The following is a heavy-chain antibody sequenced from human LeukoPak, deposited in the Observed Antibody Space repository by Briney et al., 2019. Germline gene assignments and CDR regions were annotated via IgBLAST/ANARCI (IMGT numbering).Heavy chain of an antibody. Sequence: ASVKVSCKASGFTFTDYYMHWVRLAPGQGLEWMGYINPHSGVTSFPQKFRGRVTLTTYTSISAAYMELSSLISDDTAMYYCVREGITKAFDLWGQGALVTVSS. CDR3: VREGITKAFDL. D-gene: IGHD1-14*01. CDR1: GFTFTDYY. V-gene: IGHV1-2*02. J-gene: IGHJ4*02. CDR2: INPHSGVT.